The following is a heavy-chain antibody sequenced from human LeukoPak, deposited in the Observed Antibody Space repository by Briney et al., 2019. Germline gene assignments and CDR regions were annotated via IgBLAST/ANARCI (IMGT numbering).Heavy chain of an antibody. V-gene: IGHV4-4*07. Sequence: SETLPLTCTVSGGSISSYYWSWIRQPAGKGLEWIGRIHSSGSTNYNFSLKSRVTISVDTSKNQFSLKLSSVTAADTAVYYCARDPHGWPHDAFDIWGQGTMVTVSS. CDR3: ARDPHGWPHDAFDI. CDR1: GGSISSYY. J-gene: IGHJ3*02. CDR2: IHSSGST. D-gene: IGHD6-19*01.